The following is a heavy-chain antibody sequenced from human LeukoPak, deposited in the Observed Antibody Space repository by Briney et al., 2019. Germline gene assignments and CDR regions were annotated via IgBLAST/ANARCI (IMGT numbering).Heavy chain of an antibody. CDR2: VYPGDANT. J-gene: IGHJ4*02. D-gene: IGHD2-2*01. Sequence: PGESLKISCQVSGYSFSSYYIGWVRQMPGKGLEWMGIVYPGDANTRYSPSFQGQVTISVDTSISTAYLQWSSLKASDTAMYYCARPGYCTSTTCWDLDYWGQGTLVTVSP. CDR1: GYSFSSYY. V-gene: IGHV5-51*01. CDR3: ARPGYCTSTTCWDLDY.